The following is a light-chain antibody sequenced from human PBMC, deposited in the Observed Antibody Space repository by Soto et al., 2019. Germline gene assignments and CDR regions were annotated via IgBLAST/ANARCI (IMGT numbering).Light chain of an antibody. Sequence: QSVLTQPPSASGTPGQRVTVSCSGSSSNIGSNTVNWYQQLPGTAPKLLIYSNNQRPSGVPGRLSGSNSGSSASLAISGLQSEVEADYYCAAWDDSLDGWVFGGGTKLTVL. J-gene: IGLJ3*02. CDR1: SSNIGSNT. V-gene: IGLV1-44*01. CDR3: AAWDDSLDGWV. CDR2: SNN.